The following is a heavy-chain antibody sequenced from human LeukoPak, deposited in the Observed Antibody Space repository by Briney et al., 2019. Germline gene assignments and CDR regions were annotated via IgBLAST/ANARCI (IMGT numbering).Heavy chain of an antibody. Sequence: GASVKVSCKASGYTFTSYYMHWVRQAPGQGLEWMGIINPSGGSTSYAQKFQGRVTMTRDTSTSTVYMELSSLESEDTAVYYCARATTGWELLRIWGQGTLVTVSS. D-gene: IGHD1-26*01. J-gene: IGHJ4*02. CDR2: INPSGGST. CDR1: GYTFTSYY. V-gene: IGHV1-46*01. CDR3: ARATTGWELLRI.